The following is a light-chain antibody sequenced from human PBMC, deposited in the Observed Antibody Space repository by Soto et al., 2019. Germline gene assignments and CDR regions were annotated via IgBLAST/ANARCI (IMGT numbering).Light chain of an antibody. CDR3: MQALQTRT. Sequence: DIVMTKYPLSLPVTPGEPASISCRSSQSLLHSNGYNYLDWYLQKPGQSPQLLIYLGSNRASGVPDRFSGSGSGTDFTLRISRVEAEDVGVYYCMQALQTRTFGQGSKVDI. J-gene: IGKJ1*01. CDR2: LGS. V-gene: IGKV2-28*01. CDR1: QSLLHSNGYNY.